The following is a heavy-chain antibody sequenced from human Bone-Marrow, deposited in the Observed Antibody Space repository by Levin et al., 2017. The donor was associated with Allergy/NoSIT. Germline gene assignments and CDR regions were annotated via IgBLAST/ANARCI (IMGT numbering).Heavy chain of an antibody. V-gene: IGHV5-51*01. CDR3: ARFLGLEMSGYNYYAMDV. CDR1: GFNFTNYW. D-gene: IGHD5-24*01. CDR2: IYPGGPDT. J-gene: IGHJ6*02. Sequence: GESLKISCKISGFNFTNYWIGWVRQMPGKGLQWMGLIYPGGPDTRYSPSFQGQVTISADTATSTANLHWSSLQASDTGIYYCARFLGLEMSGYNYYAMDVWGQGTTVTVSS.